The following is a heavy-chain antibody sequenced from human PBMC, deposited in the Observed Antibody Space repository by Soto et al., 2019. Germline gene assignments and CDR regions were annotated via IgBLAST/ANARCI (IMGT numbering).Heavy chain of an antibody. CDR1: GFTVSNNY. D-gene: IGHD1-1*01. CDR3: ARDGTYNWV. CDR2: IYSGGAT. J-gene: IGHJ4*02. Sequence: EVQLVESGGGLVQPGGSLRLSCAASGFTVSNNYMRWVRQAPGKGLEWVSLIYSGGATYYADSVKGRFTISRDSSKNTLYRQMNSLRAEDTAVYYCARDGTYNWVGGQGILVTVSS. V-gene: IGHV3-66*01.